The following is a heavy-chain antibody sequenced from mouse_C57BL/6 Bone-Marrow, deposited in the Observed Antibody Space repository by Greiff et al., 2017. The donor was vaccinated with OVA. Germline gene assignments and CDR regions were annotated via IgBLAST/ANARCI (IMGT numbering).Heavy chain of an antibody. CDR1: GFTFSSYA. J-gene: IGHJ3*01. CDR2: ISDGGSYT. V-gene: IGHV5-4*01. D-gene: IGHD1-1*01. CDR3: ARDRHYYGSQAWFAY. Sequence: EVQRVESGGGLVKPGGSLKLSCAASGFTFSSYAMSWVRQTPDKRLEWVATISDGGSYTYYPDNVKGRFTISRDNAKNNLYLQMSHLKSEDTAMYYGARDRHYYGSQAWFAYWGQGTLVTVSA.